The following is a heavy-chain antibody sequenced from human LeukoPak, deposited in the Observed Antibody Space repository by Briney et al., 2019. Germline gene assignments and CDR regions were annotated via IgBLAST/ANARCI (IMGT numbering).Heavy chain of an antibody. D-gene: IGHD1-7*01. CDR3: AKIYWELADY. CDR2: ISGSGSST. J-gene: IGHJ4*02. Sequence: GGSLRLSCAASGFAFSSHAMSWVRQAPGKGLEWVSVISGSGSSTYYADSVKGRFTISRDNSKNTLYLQMNSLRAGDTAIYFCAKIYWELADYWGQGTLVTVSS. CDR1: GFAFSSHA. V-gene: IGHV3-23*01.